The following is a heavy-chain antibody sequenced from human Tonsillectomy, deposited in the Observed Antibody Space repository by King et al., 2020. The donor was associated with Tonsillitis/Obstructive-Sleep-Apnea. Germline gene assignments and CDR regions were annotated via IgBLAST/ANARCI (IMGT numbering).Heavy chain of an antibody. Sequence: VQLVESGGGVVQPGRSLRLSCAASGFTFSTYGMHWVRQAPGKGLEWVAVIWYDGSNEYYADSVKGRFTISRDNSKNTLYLQMTSLRDEDTAVYYCARDGYCSGSSCFFFDHWGQGNLVTVSS. J-gene: IGHJ4*02. D-gene: IGHD2-15*01. CDR2: IWYDGSNE. CDR3: ARDGYCSGSSCFFFDH. CDR1: GFTFSTYG. V-gene: IGHV3-33*01.